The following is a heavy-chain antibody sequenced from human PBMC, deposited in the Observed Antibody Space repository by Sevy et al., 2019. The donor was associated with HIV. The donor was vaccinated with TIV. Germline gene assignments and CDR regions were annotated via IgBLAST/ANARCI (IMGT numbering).Heavy chain of an antibody. D-gene: IGHD2-15*01. CDR2: IYYSGST. CDR1: GGSVSSGSYY. CDR3: AGTDMSHCSGGSCYSYHFDY. V-gene: IGHV4-61*01. Sequence: SETLSLTCTVSGGSVSSGSYYWSWIRQPPGKGLEWIGYIYYSGSTNYNPSLKSRVTISVDTSKNQFSLKLSSVTAADTAVYYCAGTDMSHCSGGSCYSYHFDYWGQGTLVTVSS. J-gene: IGHJ4*02.